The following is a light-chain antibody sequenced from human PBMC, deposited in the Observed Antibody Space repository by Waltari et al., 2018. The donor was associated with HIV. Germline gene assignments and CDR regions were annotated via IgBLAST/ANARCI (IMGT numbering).Light chain of an antibody. Sequence: QSALTQPASVSGSPGQSITISCTGTNSDVGNYNLVSWYQQHPGKAPTLMIYEVNQRPSGMSDRFSGSKSDNTASLTISGLQADDEADYYCCSYASSTTYVFGTGTKITVL. J-gene: IGLJ1*01. CDR2: EVN. CDR1: NSDVGNYNL. CDR3: CSYASSTTYV. V-gene: IGLV2-23*02.